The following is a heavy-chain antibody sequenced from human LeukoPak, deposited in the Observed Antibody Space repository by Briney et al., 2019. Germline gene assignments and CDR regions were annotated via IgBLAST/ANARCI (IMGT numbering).Heavy chain of an antibody. V-gene: IGHV4-38-2*01. J-gene: IGHJ3*02. CDR3: ARHIVGATAFDI. D-gene: IGHD1-26*01. Sequence: SETLSLTCAVSGYSISSGYYWGWIRQPPGKGLEWIGSIYHSGSTYYNPSLKSRVTISVDTSKNQFSLKLGSVTAADTAVYYCARHIVGATAFDIWGQGTMVTVSS. CDR1: GYSISSGYY. CDR2: IYHSGST.